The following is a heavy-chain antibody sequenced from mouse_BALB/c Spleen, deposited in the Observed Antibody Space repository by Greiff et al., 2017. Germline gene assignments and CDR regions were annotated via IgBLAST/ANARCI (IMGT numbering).Heavy chain of an antibody. V-gene: IGHV5-15*02. J-gene: IGHJ3*01. D-gene: IGHD2-1*01. CDR3: ARVDSTTRGFAY. CDR2: ISNLAYSI. CDR1: GFTFSDYG. Sequence: EVKVVESGGGLVQPGGSRKLSCAASGFTFSDYGMAWVRQAPGKGPEWVAFISNLAYSIYYADTVTGRFTISRENAKNTLYLEMSSLRSEDTAMYYCARVDSTTRGFAYWGQGTLVTVSA.